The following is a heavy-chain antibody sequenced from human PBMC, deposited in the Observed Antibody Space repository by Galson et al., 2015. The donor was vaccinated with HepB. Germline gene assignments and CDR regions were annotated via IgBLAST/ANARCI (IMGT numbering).Heavy chain of an antibody. Sequence: SLRLSCAASGFIFNDYGIHWLRQAPGKGPEWVAVISKDGVSKWYADSVKGRFTISRDNSRSTLTLQMNSLRPEDTAVYHCAREPGKSGSFFGYWGQGTLVTVSS. V-gene: IGHV3-30*03. CDR3: AREPGKSGSFFGY. CDR2: ISKDGVSK. J-gene: IGHJ4*02. CDR1: GFIFNDYG. D-gene: IGHD1-26*01.